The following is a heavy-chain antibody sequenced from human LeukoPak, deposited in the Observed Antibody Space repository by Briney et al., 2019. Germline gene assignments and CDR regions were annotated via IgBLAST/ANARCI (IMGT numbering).Heavy chain of an antibody. J-gene: IGHJ4*02. D-gene: IGHD6-6*01. CDR2: IKQDGSQR. CDR3: ARRGGSSSRRSPIDY. V-gene: IGHV3-7*01. Sequence: GGSLRLSCTASGFTFSDYWMTWVRQAPGKGPEWVANIKQDGSQRYYVDSVRGRFTISRDNAKKSLFLQMNGLRAEDTAVYCARRGGSSSRRSPIDYWGQGTLVTVSS. CDR1: GFTFSDYW.